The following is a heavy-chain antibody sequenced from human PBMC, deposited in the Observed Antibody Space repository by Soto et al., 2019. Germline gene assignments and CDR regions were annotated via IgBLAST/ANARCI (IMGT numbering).Heavy chain of an antibody. CDR1: GFTVSSNY. V-gene: IGHV3-66*01. Sequence: EVQLVESGGGLVQPWGSLRLSCAASGFTVSSNYMSWVRQAPGKGLEWVSLVYSGGSTYYADSVKGRFTISRDNSKNTLYLQMNSLRAEDTAVYYCARDGRYCSGGSCYYYYYYMDAWGKGTTVTVSS. CDR2: VYSGGST. J-gene: IGHJ6*03. CDR3: ARDGRYCSGGSCYYYYYYMDA. D-gene: IGHD2-15*01.